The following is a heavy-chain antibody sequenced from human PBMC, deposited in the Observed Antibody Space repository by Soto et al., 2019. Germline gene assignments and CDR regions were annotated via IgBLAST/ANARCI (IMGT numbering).Heavy chain of an antibody. V-gene: IGHV1-18*01. J-gene: IGHJ4*02. Sequence: ASVKVSCKASGYTFTSYGISWVRQAPGQGLEWMGWISAYNGNTNCAQKLQGRVTMTTDTSTSTAYMGLRSLRSDDTAVYYCAGTEEYSSSWYYFDYWGQGTLVTVSS. CDR1: GYTFTSYG. D-gene: IGHD6-13*01. CDR2: ISAYNGNT. CDR3: AGTEEYSSSWYYFDY.